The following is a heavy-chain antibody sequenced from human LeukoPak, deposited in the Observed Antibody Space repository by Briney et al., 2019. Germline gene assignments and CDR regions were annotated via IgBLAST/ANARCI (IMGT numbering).Heavy chain of an antibody. V-gene: IGHV2-5*02. CDR3: AHPGGPGSFDV. CDR2: IYWDDDK. J-gene: IGHJ3*01. CDR1: GFSLSTGGVGVG. D-gene: IGHD3-10*01. Sequence: SGPTLVKPTQTLTLTCTFSGFSLSTGGVGVGVGWIRQPPGKALEWLALIYWDDDKRYSPSLKSRPTITKDTSKNQVVLTMTNMDPVDTATYYCAHPGGPGSFDVWGQGTMVTVSS.